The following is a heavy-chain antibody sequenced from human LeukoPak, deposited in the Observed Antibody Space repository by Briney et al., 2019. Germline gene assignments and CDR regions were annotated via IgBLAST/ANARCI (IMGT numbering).Heavy chain of an antibody. CDR1: GYSENFYG. V-gene: IGHV1-18*01. CDR3: ARARGSYVVDPMDA. J-gene: IGHJ6*03. Sequence: ASVKVSCKTSGYSENFYGITWVRQVAGQGLEWMGWISAQHGQTEYAPNSQDRVTMTTDTYTNTAYMELRSLRSDDTAVYYCARARGSYVVDPMDAWGKGTTVTVSS. CDR2: ISAQHGQT. D-gene: IGHD1-26*01.